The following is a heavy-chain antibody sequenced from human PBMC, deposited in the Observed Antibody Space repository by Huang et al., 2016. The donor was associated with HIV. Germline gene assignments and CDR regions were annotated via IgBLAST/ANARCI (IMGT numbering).Heavy chain of an antibody. V-gene: IGHV3-11*04. J-gene: IGHJ4*02. CDR1: GFTFSDDY. CDR2: IRSTGKTR. CDR3: ARKGRDDFWSGYPDY. Sequence: QVQLVESGGGLVKPGGSLRLSCAASGFTFSDDYMSWMRPAPGKGVEWVSYIRSTGKTRYYPDLVKGRVTISRDNAKNSLFLQMNSLRAEDTAIYYCARKGRDDFWSGYPDYWGQGTLVTVSS. D-gene: IGHD3-3*01.